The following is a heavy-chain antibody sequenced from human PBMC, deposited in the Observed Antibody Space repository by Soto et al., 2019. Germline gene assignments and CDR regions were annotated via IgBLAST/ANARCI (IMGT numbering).Heavy chain of an antibody. CDR2: IYYSGST. CDR3: ARRRSSSWYGGDYFDD. Sequence: SETLSLTCTVSGGSISSSSYYWGWIRQPPGKGLEWIGSIYYSGSTYYNPSLKSRVTISVGTSKNQFSLKLSSVTAADTAVYYCARRRSSSWYGGDYFDDSGQGTLVTVSS. CDR1: GGSISSSSYY. D-gene: IGHD6-13*01. V-gene: IGHV4-39*01. J-gene: IGHJ4*02.